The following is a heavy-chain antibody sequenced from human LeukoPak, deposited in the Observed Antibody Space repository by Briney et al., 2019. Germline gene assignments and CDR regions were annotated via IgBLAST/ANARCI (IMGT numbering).Heavy chain of an antibody. V-gene: IGHV5-51*01. Sequence: GESLKISCKGSGYSFTSYWIGWVRQMPGKGLEWMGIIYPGDSDTRYGPSFQGQVTISADKSISTAYLQWSSLKASDTAMYYCARQIHTIFGVVKEYGMDVWGQGTTVTVSS. CDR1: GYSFTSYW. CDR2: IYPGDSDT. CDR3: ARQIHTIFGVVKEYGMDV. J-gene: IGHJ6*01. D-gene: IGHD3-3*01.